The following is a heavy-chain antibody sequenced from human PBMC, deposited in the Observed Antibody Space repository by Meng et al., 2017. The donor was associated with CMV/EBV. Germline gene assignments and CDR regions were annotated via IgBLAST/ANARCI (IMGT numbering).Heavy chain of an antibody. Sequence: QVHLQHGGAGLLNPSAYLSLTCACYGGYFSGYYWSWIRQPPGKGLEWIGEINHSGSTNYNPSLKSRVTISVDTSKNQFSLKLSSVTAADTAVYYCARGGNWFDPWGQGTLVTVSS. V-gene: IGHV4-34*01. CDR1: GGYFSGYY. CDR2: INHSGST. CDR3: ARGGNWFDP. J-gene: IGHJ5*02.